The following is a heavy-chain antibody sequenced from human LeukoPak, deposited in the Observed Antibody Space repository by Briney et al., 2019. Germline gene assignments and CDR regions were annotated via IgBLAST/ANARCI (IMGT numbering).Heavy chain of an antibody. V-gene: IGHV3-23*03. CDR3: AKNVVVKRYIDF. D-gene: IGHD2-15*01. J-gene: IGHJ4*02. CDR2: ISGGGRTT. Sequence: GGSLRLSCAASGFTFSNHAMSWVRQAPGKGLQWVAVISGGGRTTEYADFVKGRFTISRENSKNTLSLQMNSLTVEDTAIYFCAKNVVVKRYIDFWGQGTLVTVSS. CDR1: GFTFSNHA.